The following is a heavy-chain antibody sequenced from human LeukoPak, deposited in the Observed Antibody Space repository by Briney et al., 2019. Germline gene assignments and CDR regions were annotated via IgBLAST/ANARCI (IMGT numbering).Heavy chain of an antibody. V-gene: IGHV1-69*02. CDR1: GGTSSSYT. CDR3: ARALDCTNGVCFGDDAFDI. J-gene: IGHJ3*02. D-gene: IGHD2-8*01. Sequence: SVKVSCKASGGTSSSYTISWVRQAPGQGLERMGRIIPIDGVENYAQKFQGRVTITADKLTSTAYMELSSLRSEDTAVYYCARALDCTNGVCFGDDAFDIWGQGTMVTVSS. CDR2: IIPIDGVE.